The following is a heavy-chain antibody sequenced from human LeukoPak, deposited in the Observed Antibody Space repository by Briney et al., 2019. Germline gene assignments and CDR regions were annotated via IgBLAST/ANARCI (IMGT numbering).Heavy chain of an antibody. CDR3: ARGESSYCSGGCYFAS. D-gene: IGHD2-21*02. Sequence: ASVKVSCKASGYTFTGYYMHWVRQAPGQGLEWMGWINPSGGSTSYAQKFQGRVTMTRDMSTSTVYMELSSLRSEDTAVYYCARGESSYCSGGCYFASWGQGTLVTISS. CDR1: GYTFTGYY. V-gene: IGHV1-46*01. J-gene: IGHJ5*01. CDR2: INPSGGST.